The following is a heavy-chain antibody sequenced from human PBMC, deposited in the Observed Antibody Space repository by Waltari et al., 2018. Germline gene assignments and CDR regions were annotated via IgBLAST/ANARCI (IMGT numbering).Heavy chain of an antibody. CDR3: ARVTFSGLDY. CDR2: IYYSGST. CDR1: GGSISSYY. Sequence: QVQLQESGSGLVKPSETLSLTCTVSGGSISSYYWIWIRQPPGKGLEWIGYIYYSGSTNYNPSLKSRVTISVDTSKNQFSLKLSSVTAADTAVYYCARVTFSGLDYWGQGTLVTVSS. J-gene: IGHJ4*02. D-gene: IGHD6-19*01. V-gene: IGHV4-59*01.